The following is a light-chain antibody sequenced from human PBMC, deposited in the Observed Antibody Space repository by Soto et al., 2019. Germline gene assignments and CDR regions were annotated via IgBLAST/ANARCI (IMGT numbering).Light chain of an antibody. J-gene: IGKJ1*01. Sequence: EIVLTQSPATLSLSPGERATLSCRASQSVSSSYLACYQQKPGKAPRLLIYGAYSRATGIPDRFSGSGSGTDFTLTISRLEPEDFAVYYCQQYGSSGTFGQGTKVDIK. V-gene: IGKV3-20*01. CDR2: GAY. CDR3: QQYGSSGT. CDR1: QSVSSSY.